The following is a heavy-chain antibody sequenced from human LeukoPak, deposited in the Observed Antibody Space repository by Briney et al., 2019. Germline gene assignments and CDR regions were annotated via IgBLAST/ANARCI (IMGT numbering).Heavy chain of an antibody. CDR2: IWYDGGNK. V-gene: IGHV3-33*01. CDR1: GFTFNSYG. Sequence: PGRSLRLSCAASGFTFNSYGVHWVRQAPGKGLEWVAAIWYDGGNKYYADSVKGRFAISRDNSKNTLDLQMNSLRAEDTAEYYCARGRRSTGDTSWYFDSWGQGTLVTVSS. CDR3: ARGRRSTGDTSWYFDS. J-gene: IGHJ4*02. D-gene: IGHD1-26*01.